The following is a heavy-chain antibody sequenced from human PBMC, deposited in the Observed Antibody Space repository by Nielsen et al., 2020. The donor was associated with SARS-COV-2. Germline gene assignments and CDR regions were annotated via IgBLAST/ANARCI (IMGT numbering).Heavy chain of an antibody. V-gene: IGHV3-20*04. CDR1: GFTFDDYG. CDR3: ARAASANYYYYYGMDV. CDR2: INWNGGST. Sequence: GGSLRLSRAASGFTFDDYGMSWVRQAPGKGLEWVSGINWNGGSTGYADSVKGRFTISRDNAKNSLYLQMNSLRAEDTAVYYCARAASANYYYYYGMDVWGQGTTVTVSS. J-gene: IGHJ6*02.